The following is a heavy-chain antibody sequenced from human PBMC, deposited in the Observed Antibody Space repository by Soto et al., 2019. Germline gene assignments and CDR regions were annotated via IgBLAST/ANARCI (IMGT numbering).Heavy chain of an antibody. CDR3: ARDNLVGFDV. J-gene: IGHJ6*02. CDR1: GGNLRRNA. D-gene: IGHD1-20*01. V-gene: IGHV1-69*12. CDR2: IVPMFGTA. Sequence: QVQLVQSGAEVKKPGSSVKVSCKASGGNLRRNAISWVRQAPGQGLEWMGGIVPMFGTANYAQKIQGRVTITADESTSTVYMELSSLRSEDTAVCYCARDNLVGFDVWGQGTTVTVSS.